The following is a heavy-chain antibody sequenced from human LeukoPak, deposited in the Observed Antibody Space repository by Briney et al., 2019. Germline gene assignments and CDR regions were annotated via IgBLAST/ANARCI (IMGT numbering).Heavy chain of an antibody. V-gene: IGHV1-18*04. CDR3: ARDPSNTSGWKTWFDP. D-gene: IGHD6-19*01. J-gene: IGHJ5*02. CDR1: GYTFVSYG. Sequence: ASVKVSCKASGYTFVSYGITWVRQAPGQGLEWMGWISAYNGDTNYAQMLQGRVTMTTDTSTSTAYMELRSLRSDDTAIYYCARDPSNTSGWKTWFDPWGQGTLVTVSS. CDR2: ISAYNGDT.